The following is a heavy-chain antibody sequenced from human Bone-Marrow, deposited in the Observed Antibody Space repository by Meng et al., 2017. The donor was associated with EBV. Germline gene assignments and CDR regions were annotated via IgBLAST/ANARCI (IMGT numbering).Heavy chain of an antibody. Sequence: VRLVWSGVGLVRPGGSLRLAGAASECTLRGSWMHCVGEGPGKGPWWVSRINEDGTITNYADSVKGRFTISRDNAKNTLYLQMNNLRAEDTAVYYCSRDLAGSDDYWGRGTLVTVSS. D-gene: IGHD1-14*01. CDR3: SRDLAGSDDY. CDR2: INEDGTIT. V-gene: IGHV3-74*01. J-gene: IGHJ4*02. CDR1: ECTLRGSW.